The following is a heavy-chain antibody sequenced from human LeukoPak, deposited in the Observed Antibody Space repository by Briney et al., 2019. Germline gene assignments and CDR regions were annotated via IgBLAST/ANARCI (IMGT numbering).Heavy chain of an antibody. D-gene: IGHD3-22*01. V-gene: IGHV3-64*01. Sequence: GGTLRLSCAASGFTFSSYAMHWVRQAPGKGLEYVSAISSNGGSTYYANSVKGRFTISRDNSKNTLYLQMGSLRAEDTAVYYCARDFHRRLYDSSGYYLYWGQGTLVTVSS. CDR2: ISSNGGST. CDR3: ARDFHRRLYDSSGYYLY. CDR1: GFTFSSYA. J-gene: IGHJ4*02.